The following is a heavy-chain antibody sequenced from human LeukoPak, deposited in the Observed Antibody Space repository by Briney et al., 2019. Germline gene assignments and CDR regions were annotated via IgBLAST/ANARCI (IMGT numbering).Heavy chain of an antibody. CDR1: GLTLSGYW. CDR3: STVEHF. CDR2: IDSDGSGT. V-gene: IGHV3-74*01. J-gene: IGHJ4*02. D-gene: IGHD1/OR15-1a*01. Sequence: PGGSLRLSCSASGLTLSGYWMHWVRQIPGKGLVWVSRIDSDGSGTSYADSVKGRFTIPRDDVKNMLYLQMNSLRVEDTGLYYCSTVEHFWGQGTLVTVSS.